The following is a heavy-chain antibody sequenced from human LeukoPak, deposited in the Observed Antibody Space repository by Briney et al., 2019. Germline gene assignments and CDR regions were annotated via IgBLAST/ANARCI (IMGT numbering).Heavy chain of an antibody. D-gene: IGHD6-13*01. V-gene: IGHV4-4*07. Sequence: PSETLSLTCTVSGGSISSYHWSWIRQPAGKGLEWIGRIYTSGSTNYNPSLKSRVTMSVDTSKNQFSLKLSSVTAADTAVYYCARDGIAAAGRRFDPWGQGTLVTVSS. CDR1: GGSISSYH. CDR2: IYTSGST. J-gene: IGHJ5*02. CDR3: ARDGIAAAGRRFDP.